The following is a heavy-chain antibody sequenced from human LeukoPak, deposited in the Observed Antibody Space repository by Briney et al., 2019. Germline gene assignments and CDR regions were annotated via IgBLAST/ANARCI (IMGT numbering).Heavy chain of an antibody. J-gene: IGHJ4*02. CDR3: ASGLLRGEYYFDY. Sequence: PSETLSLTCTVSGGSISSSSYYWGWIRQPPGKGLEWIGSIYYSGSTYYNPSLKSRVTISVDTSKNQFSLELSSVTAADTAVYYCASGLLRGEYYFDYWGQGTLVTVSS. D-gene: IGHD3-16*01. CDR1: GGSISSSSYY. V-gene: IGHV4-39*01. CDR2: IYYSGST.